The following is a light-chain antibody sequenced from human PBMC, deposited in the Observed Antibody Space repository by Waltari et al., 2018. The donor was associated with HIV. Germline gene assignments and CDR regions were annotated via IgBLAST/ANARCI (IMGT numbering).Light chain of an antibody. CDR3: HPSRSLPWT. J-gene: IGKJ1*01. Sequence: EIALTQAPEFQSVSPTEKVTITCRASQNIRHALHWYQQKPDQSPKHRIKQASESFLDVPSRFSGSGSGTEFNLTNDSLEAEDAATYFCHPSRSLPWTFGQGTKVEIK. CDR2: QAS. CDR1: QNIRHA. V-gene: IGKV6-21*01.